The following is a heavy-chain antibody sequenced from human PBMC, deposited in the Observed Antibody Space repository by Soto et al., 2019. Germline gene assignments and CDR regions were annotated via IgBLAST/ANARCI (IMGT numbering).Heavy chain of an antibody. CDR3: ARDGAQSSSWYPGLYAFDI. D-gene: IGHD6-13*01. Sequence: GASVKVSCKASGGTFSSYGISWVRQAPGQGLEWMGWISAYNGNTNYAQKLQGRVTMTTDTSTSTAYMELRSLRSDDTAVYYCARDGAQSSSWYPGLYAFDIWGQGTMVTVSS. V-gene: IGHV1-18*01. CDR2: ISAYNGNT. CDR1: GGTFSSYG. J-gene: IGHJ3*02.